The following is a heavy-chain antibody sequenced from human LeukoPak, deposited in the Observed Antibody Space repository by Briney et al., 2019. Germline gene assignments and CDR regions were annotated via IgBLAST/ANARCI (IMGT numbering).Heavy chain of an antibody. Sequence: PSETLSLTCAVSGYSISSCHYWGFIRPPPEKRLEWIGIISHTGSTYYNPSLKSRVTISVDTSWNHFSLRLSSVTAADTAVYFCARHHAPYDSTGYYSPDAFDFWGQGTVVTVSS. CDR1: GYSISSCHY. D-gene: IGHD3-22*01. CDR2: ISHTGST. J-gene: IGHJ3*01. CDR3: ARHHAPYDSTGYYSPDAFDF. V-gene: IGHV4-38-2*01.